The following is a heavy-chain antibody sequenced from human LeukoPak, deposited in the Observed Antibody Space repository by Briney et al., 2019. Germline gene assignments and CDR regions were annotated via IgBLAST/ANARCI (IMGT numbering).Heavy chain of an antibody. V-gene: IGHV4-59*01. CDR3: ARAALDYGDYAFDY. CDR1: GGSISSYY. J-gene: IGHJ4*02. D-gene: IGHD4-17*01. CDR2: IYYSGST. Sequence: SETLSLTCTVSGGSISSYYWSWIRQPPGKGLEWIGYIYYSGSTNYNPSLKSRVTISVDTSKNQFSLKLSSVTAADTAVYYCARAALDYGDYAFDYWGQGTLATVSS.